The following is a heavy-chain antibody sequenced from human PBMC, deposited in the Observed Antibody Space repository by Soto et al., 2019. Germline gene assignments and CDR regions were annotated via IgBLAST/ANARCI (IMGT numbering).Heavy chain of an antibody. Sequence: PVGSLRLSCAASGFTFSSYSMNWVRQAPGKGLEWVSYISSSSSTIYYADSVKGRFTISRDNAKNSLYLQMNSLRDEDTAVYYCARALPYDILTGHLYYWGQGTLVTVSS. CDR2: ISSSSSTI. V-gene: IGHV3-48*02. J-gene: IGHJ4*02. D-gene: IGHD3-9*01. CDR3: ARALPYDILTGHLYY. CDR1: GFTFSSYS.